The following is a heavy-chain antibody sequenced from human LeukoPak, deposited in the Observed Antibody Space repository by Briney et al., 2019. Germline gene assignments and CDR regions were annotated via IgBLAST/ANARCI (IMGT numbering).Heavy chain of an antibody. CDR1: GGSISSYY. CDR3: ARLIGYSSSWYYLDY. V-gene: IGHV4-4*09. D-gene: IGHD6-13*01. CDR2: IYTSGST. Sequence: SETLSLTCTVSGGSISSYYWSWIRQPPGKGLQGIGYIYTSGSTNYNPALKSRVTISVDTSNNQFSLKLNSVTAADTAVYYCARLIGYSSSWYYLDYWGLGTLVTVSS. J-gene: IGHJ4*02.